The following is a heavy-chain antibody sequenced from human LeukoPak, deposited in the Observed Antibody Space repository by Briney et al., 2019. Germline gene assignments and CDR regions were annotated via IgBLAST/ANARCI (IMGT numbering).Heavy chain of an antibody. Sequence: ASVKVSCKASGYTFTSYGISWVRQAPGQGLEWMGWISAYNGNTNYAQKLQGRVTMTTDTSTSTAYMELRSLRSDDTAVYYCARSYYYGSGSYHNWFDPWGQGTLVTVSS. D-gene: IGHD3-10*01. CDR3: ARSYYYGSGSYHNWFDP. CDR2: ISAYNGNT. V-gene: IGHV1-18*01. J-gene: IGHJ5*02. CDR1: GYTFTSYG.